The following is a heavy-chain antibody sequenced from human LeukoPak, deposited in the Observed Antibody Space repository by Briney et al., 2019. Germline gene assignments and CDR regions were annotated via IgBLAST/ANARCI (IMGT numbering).Heavy chain of an antibody. CDR3: ARGSDYYDSSVPFDY. D-gene: IGHD3-22*01. CDR2: INHSGST. V-gene: IGHV4-34*01. CDR1: GGSFSGYY. J-gene: IGHJ4*02. Sequence: PSETLSLTCAVYGGSFSGYYWSWIRQPPGKGLEWIGEINHSGSTNYNPSLKSRVTISVDTSKNQFSLKLSSVTAADTAVYYCARGSDYYDSSVPFDYWGQGTLVTVSS.